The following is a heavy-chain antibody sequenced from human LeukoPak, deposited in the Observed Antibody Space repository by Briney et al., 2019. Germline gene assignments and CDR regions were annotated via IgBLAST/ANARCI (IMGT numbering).Heavy chain of an antibody. Sequence: TSETLSLTCTVSGGSISSYYWSWIRQPPGKGLEWIGYIYYSGSTNYNPSLKSRVTISVDTSKNQFSLKLSSVTAADTAAYYCARTTGEYYDFWSGYYEENWFDPWGQGTLVTVSS. J-gene: IGHJ5*02. CDR3: ARTTGEYYDFWSGYYEENWFDP. V-gene: IGHV4-59*01. CDR2: IYYSGST. CDR1: GGSISSYY. D-gene: IGHD3-3*01.